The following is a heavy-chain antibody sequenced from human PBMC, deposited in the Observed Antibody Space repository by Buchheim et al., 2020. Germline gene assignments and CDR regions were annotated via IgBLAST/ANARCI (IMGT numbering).Heavy chain of an antibody. CDR3: ARLWVSGGLEYNWNYEVTGTTDPTLPPNWFDP. J-gene: IGHJ5*02. V-gene: IGHV5-51*01. D-gene: IGHD1-7*01. CDR2: IYPGDSDT. Sequence: EVQLVQSGAEVKKPGESLKISCKGSGYSFTSYWIGWVRQMPGKGLEWMGIIYPGDSDTRYSPSFQGQVTISADKSISTAYPQWSSLKASDTAMYYCARLWVSGGLEYNWNYEVTGTTDPTLPPNWFDPWGQGTL. CDR1: GYSFTSYW.